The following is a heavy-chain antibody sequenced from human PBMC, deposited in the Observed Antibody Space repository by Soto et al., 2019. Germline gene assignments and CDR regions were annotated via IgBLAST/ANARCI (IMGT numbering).Heavy chain of an antibody. J-gene: IGHJ4*02. CDR3: ARDFWGSLDS. Sequence: GGSLRLSCAASGFTFINYWMDWVRQAPWKGLVWVSRINSDGSDTRNADSVKGRFTISRDNAKNTLYLQMNSLRVDDTAVYYCARDFWGSLDSWGQGILVTVSS. V-gene: IGHV3-74*01. CDR2: INSDGSDT. CDR1: GFTFINYW. D-gene: IGHD3-16*01.